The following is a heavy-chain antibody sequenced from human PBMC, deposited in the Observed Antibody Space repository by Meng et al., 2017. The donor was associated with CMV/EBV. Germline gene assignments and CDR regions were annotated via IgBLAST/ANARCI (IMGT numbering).Heavy chain of an antibody. CDR1: GFTFSNYA. J-gene: IGHJ4*02. CDR2: TLFDGSDN. Sequence: LSLTCAASGFTFSNYAMHWVHQAPGRGLEWVTFTLFDGSDNHYRDSVKGRFTISRDNSRNTLYLQMNSLRAEDTAVYYCANQYSSSWGGGYFDYWGQGTLVTVSS. V-gene: IGHV3-30*02. D-gene: IGHD6-13*01. CDR3: ANQYSSSWGGGYFDY.